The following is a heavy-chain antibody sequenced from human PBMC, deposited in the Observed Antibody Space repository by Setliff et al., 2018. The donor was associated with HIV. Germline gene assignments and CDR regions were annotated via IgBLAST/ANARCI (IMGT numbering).Heavy chain of an antibody. CDR1: GGSISSSSYY. Sequence: PSETLSLTCTVSGGSISSSSYYWGWIRQPPGKGLQWIGSICYRGSTYYNPSLKSRVTISVDTSKNQFSLKLRSVTAADTALYYCARGRYRSRWYASDHYYIDVWGKGTTVTVSS. CDR3: ARGRYRSRWYASDHYYIDV. CDR2: ICYRGST. J-gene: IGHJ6*03. V-gene: IGHV4-39*01. D-gene: IGHD6-13*01.